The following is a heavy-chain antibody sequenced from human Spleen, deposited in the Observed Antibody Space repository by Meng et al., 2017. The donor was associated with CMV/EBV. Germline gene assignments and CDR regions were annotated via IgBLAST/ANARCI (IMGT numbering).Heavy chain of an antibody. CDR2: ITASGGSS. J-gene: IGHJ4*02. V-gene: IGHV3-23*01. CDR3: AKAFSSSWYREYYDY. Sequence: GGSLRLSCAASGFTFSSSAMSWVRQAPGKGLEWVSAITASGGSSYHADSVKGRFTISRGNSKNTLYLQLNSLRAEDSAVYFCAKAFSSSWYREYYDYWGQGTLVTVSS. CDR1: GFTFSSSA. D-gene: IGHD6-13*01.